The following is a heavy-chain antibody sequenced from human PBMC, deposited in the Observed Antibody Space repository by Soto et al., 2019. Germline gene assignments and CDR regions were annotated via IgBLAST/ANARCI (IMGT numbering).Heavy chain of an antibody. J-gene: IGHJ5*02. CDR2: IYFTGST. CDR3: TRGPPRVQWFDP. V-gene: IGHV4-61*01. Sequence: SETLSLTCTVSGGAVSSGTYYWSWIRQPPGKGLEWIGHIYFTGSTNYNPSLKSRVTVSLDTSRNQFSLKLSSVTAADTAVYYCTRGPPRVQWFDPWGLGTLVTVSS. CDR1: GGAVSSGTYY.